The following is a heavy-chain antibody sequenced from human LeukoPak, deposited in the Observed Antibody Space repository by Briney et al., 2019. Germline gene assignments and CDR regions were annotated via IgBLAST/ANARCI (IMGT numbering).Heavy chain of an antibody. CDR2: MSPNSGNT. J-gene: IGHJ5*02. D-gene: IGHD3-22*01. CDR3: ARWLRPSGYYYH. V-gene: IGHV1-8*01. Sequence: ASVKVSCKASGYTFTSYDINWVRQATGQGLEWMGWMSPNSGNTGYAQKFQGRVTMTRNTSISTAYMELSSLRSEDTAVYYCARWLRPSGYYYHWGQGTLVTVSS. CDR1: GYTFTSYD.